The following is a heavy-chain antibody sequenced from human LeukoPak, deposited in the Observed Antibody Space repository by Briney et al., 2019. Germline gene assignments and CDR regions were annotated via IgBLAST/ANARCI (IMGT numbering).Heavy chain of an antibody. V-gene: IGHV1-3*01. J-gene: IGHJ5*02. D-gene: IGHD6-19*01. Sequence: GASVKVSCKASGYTFTSYAMHWVRQAPGQRLEWMGWINAGNGNTKYSQKFQGRVTITRDTSAGTAYMELSSLRSEDTAVYYCARDRSSGWEGNWFDPWGQGTLVTVSS. CDR1: GYTFTSYA. CDR2: INAGNGNT. CDR3: ARDRSSGWEGNWFDP.